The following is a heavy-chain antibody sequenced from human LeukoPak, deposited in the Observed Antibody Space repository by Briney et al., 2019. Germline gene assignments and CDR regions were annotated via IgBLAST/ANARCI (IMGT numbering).Heavy chain of an antibody. CDR3: AKDNSFDSSSSCFDY. CDR2: ISWNSGSI. Sequence: GGSLRLSCAASGFSFSSYGMHWVRQAPGKGLEWVSGISWNSGSIGYADSVKGRFTISRDNAKNSLYLQMNSLRAEDTALYYCAKDNSFDSSSSCFDYWGQGTLVTVSS. V-gene: IGHV3-9*01. J-gene: IGHJ4*02. CDR1: GFSFSSYG. D-gene: IGHD6-6*01.